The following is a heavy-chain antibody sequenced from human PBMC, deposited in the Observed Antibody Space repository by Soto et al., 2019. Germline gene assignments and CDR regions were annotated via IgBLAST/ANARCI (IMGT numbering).Heavy chain of an antibody. D-gene: IGHD3-10*01. V-gene: IGHV4-34*01. CDR3: ARAIKYVNAIRFRYYFDY. CDR1: GGSFSGYY. J-gene: IGHJ4*02. Sequence: PSETLSLTCAVYGGSFSGYYWSWIRQPPGKGLEWIGEINHSGSTNYNPSLKSRVTISVDTSKNQFSLKLSSVTAADTAVYYCARAIKYVNAIRFRYYFDYWGQGTLVTVSS. CDR2: INHSGST.